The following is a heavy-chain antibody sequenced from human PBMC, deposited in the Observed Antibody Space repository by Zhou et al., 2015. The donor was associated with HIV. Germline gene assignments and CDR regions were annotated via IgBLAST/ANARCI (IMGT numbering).Heavy chain of an antibody. D-gene: IGHD3-10*01. V-gene: IGHV1-69*01. Sequence: QVQLVQSGAEVKKPGSSVKVSCKASGGTFTNYAISWVRQAPGQGLEWMGGIIPIFGTANYAQKFQGRVTITADESTRTTYMELSSLRSEDTGVYYCARDRSMVRGGVGYYYYGMDVVGPRDHGHRLL. CDR1: GGTFTNYA. J-gene: IGHJ6*02. CDR2: IIPIFGTA. CDR3: ARDRSMVRGGVGYYYYGMDV.